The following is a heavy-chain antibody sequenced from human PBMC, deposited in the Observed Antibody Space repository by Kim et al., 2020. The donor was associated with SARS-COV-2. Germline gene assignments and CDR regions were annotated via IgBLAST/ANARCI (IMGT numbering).Heavy chain of an antibody. CDR1: GYSFTSYW. CDR3: ARTTNWDYYDSSGYYGAFDI. J-gene: IGHJ3*02. D-gene: IGHD3-22*01. CDR2: IYPGDSDT. Sequence: GESLKISCKGSGYSFTSYWIGWVRQMPGKGLEWMGIIYPGDSDTRYSPSFQGQVTISADKSISTAYLQWSSLKASDTAMYYCARTTNWDYYDSSGYYGAFDIWGQGTMVTVSS. V-gene: IGHV5-51*01.